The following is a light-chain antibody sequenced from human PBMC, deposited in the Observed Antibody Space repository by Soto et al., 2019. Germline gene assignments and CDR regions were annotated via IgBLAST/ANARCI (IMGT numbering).Light chain of an antibody. V-gene: IGLV1-44*01. CDR3: AEWDDSRSGRV. CDR2: SNN. J-gene: IGLJ2*01. CDR1: SSNIGSNT. Sequence: QSVLTQPPSASGTPGQRVTISCSGSSSNIGSNTVNWYQQLPGTAPQLLIYSNNQQPSGVPDRFSGSNSGTSSSLAISGLHYEDEADYYWAEWDDSRSGRVFGGGTKLTVL.